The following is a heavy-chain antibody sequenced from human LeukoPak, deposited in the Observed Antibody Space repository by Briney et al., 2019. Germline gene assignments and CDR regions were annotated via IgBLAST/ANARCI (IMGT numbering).Heavy chain of an antibody. Sequence: SETLSLTCTVSGDSISSADYYWSWIRQPPGKGLGWIGYIYYSGSAYYNPSLKSRVTLSVDTSKNQFSLKLSSVTAADTAVYYCARYRSMVVVAFYPWGQGTLVTVSS. J-gene: IGHJ5*02. CDR2: IYYSGSA. V-gene: IGHV4-30-4*01. CDR1: GDSISSADYY. CDR3: ARYRSMVVVAFYP. D-gene: IGHD2-15*01.